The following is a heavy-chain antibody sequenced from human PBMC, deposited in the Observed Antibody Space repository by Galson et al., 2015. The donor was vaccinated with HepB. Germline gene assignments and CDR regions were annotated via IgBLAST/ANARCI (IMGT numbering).Heavy chain of an antibody. Sequence: QSGAEVKKPGESLKISCKGSGYSFTSYWIGWVRQMPGKGLEWMGIIYPGDSDTRYSPSFQGQVTISADKSISTAYLQWSSLKASDTAMYYCARRATAMASYYYYGMDVWGQGTTVTVSS. CDR1: GYSFTSYW. CDR2: IYPGDSDT. CDR3: ARRATAMASYYYYGMDV. D-gene: IGHD5-18*01. J-gene: IGHJ6*02. V-gene: IGHV5-51*03.